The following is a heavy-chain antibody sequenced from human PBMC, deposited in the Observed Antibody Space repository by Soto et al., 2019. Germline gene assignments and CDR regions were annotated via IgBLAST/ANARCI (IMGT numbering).Heavy chain of an antibody. D-gene: IGHD1-26*01. CDR1: GDSMTKYY. Sequence: QVQLQESGPGLVKPSETLSLTCTVSGDSMTKYYWSWIRQPAGTGLEWIGRIYTSGSTNYNPSLKSRVTKSIDTSNNHCSLKLKSVTAADTAVYYCERTVGAAYYFDFWGQGALVTGSS. V-gene: IGHV4-4*07. CDR2: IYTSGST. J-gene: IGHJ4*02. CDR3: ERTVGAAYYFDF.